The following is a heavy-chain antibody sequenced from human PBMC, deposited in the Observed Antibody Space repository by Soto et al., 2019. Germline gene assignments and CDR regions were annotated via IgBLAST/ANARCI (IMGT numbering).Heavy chain of an antibody. CDR1: GGTFSSYA. Sequence: WASVKVSCKASGGTFSSYAISWVRQAPGQGLEWMGGIIPIFSTANYAQKFQGRVTITADESTSTAYMELSSLRSEDTAVYYCARVRTRGYYYYYGMDVWGQGTTVTVSS. V-gene: IGHV1-69*13. CDR2: IIPIFSTA. D-gene: IGHD3-10*01. CDR3: ARVRTRGYYYYYGMDV. J-gene: IGHJ6*02.